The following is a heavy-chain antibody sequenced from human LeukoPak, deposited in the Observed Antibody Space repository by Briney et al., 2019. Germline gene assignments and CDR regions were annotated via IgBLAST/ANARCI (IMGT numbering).Heavy chain of an antibody. CDR2: IYSSGST. CDR1: GGSISSYY. CDR3: ARGTYSGYDYFDY. V-gene: IGHV4-59*01. D-gene: IGHD5-12*01. J-gene: IGHJ4*02. Sequence: SETLSLTCTVSGGSISSYYWSWIRQPPGKGLEWIGYIYSSGSTNYSPSLKSRVTISVDTSKNQLSLKLSSVTAADTAMYYCARGTYSGYDYFDYWGQGTLVTVSS.